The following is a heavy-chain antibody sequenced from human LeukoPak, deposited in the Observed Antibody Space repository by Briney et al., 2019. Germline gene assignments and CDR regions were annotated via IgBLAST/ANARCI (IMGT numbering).Heavy chain of an antibody. D-gene: IGHD2-2*01. CDR2: IIPIFGTA. V-gene: IGHV1-69*13. CDR3: AWGTGYCSSTSCSSYYFDY. CDR1: GGTFSSYA. J-gene: IGHJ4*02. Sequence: SVKVSCKASGGTFSSYAISWVRQAPGQGLEWMGGIIPIFGTANYAQKFQGRVTITADESTSTACMELSSLRSEDTAVYYCAWGTGYCSSTSCSSYYFDYWGQGTLVTVSS.